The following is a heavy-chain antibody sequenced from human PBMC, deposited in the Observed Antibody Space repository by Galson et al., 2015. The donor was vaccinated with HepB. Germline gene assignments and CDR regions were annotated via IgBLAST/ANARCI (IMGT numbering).Heavy chain of an antibody. D-gene: IGHD6-6*01. CDR3: ARKGSSSSSSDYYYGMDV. J-gene: IGHJ6*02. Sequence: SETLSLTCAVYGGSFSGYYWSWIRQPPGKGLEWIGEINHSGSTNHNPSLKSRVTISVDTSKNQFSLKLSSVTAADTAVYYCARKGSSSSSSDYYYGMDVWGQGTTVTVSS. V-gene: IGHV4-34*01. CDR1: GGSFSGYY. CDR2: INHSGST.